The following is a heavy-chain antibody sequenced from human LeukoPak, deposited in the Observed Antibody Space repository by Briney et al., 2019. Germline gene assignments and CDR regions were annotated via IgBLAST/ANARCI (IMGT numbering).Heavy chain of an antibody. CDR1: GGSISSYY. J-gene: IGHJ4*02. V-gene: IGHV4-59*12. Sequence: SETLSLTCTVSGGSISSYYWTWIRQPPGKGLEWIGYLHYSGSTNYNPSLKSRVTISVDTSQNQFSLKLSSVTAADTAVYYCARENPYSSSWVDYWGQGTLVTVSS. CDR3: ARENPYSSSWVDY. CDR2: LHYSGST. D-gene: IGHD6-13*01.